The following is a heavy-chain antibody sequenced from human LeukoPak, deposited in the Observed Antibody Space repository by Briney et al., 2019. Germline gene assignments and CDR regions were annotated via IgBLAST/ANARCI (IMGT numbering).Heavy chain of an antibody. D-gene: IGHD2-2*01. CDR1: GGSISSGGYY. CDR3: ASGPVVPAAIGAYFDY. J-gene: IGHJ4*02. V-gene: IGHV4-31*03. CDR2: IYYSGST. Sequence: SQTLSLTCTVSGGSISSGGYYWSWLRQHPGKGLEWIGYIYYSGSTYYNPSLKSRVTISVDTSKNQFSLKLSSVTAADTAVYYCASGPVVPAAIGAYFDYWGQGTLVTVSS.